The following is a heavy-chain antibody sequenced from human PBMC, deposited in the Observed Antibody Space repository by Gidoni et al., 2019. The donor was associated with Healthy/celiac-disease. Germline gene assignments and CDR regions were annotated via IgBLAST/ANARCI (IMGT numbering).Heavy chain of an antibody. V-gene: IGHV3-23*01. CDR2: ISGSGGST. D-gene: IGHD2-2*01. J-gene: IGHJ4*02. CDR3: AKAPKDCSSTSCYFDY. Sequence: EVQLLESGGGLVQPGVSLRLSFASSGFTFSSYAMSWVRQAPGKGLEWVSAISGSGGSTYYADSVKGRFTISRDNSKNTLYLQMNSLRAEDTAVYYCAKAPKDCSSTSCYFDYWGQGTLVTVSS. CDR1: GFTFSSYA.